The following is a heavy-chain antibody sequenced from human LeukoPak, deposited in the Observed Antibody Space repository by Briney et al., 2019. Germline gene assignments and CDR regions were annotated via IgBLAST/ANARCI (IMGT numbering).Heavy chain of an antibody. CDR2: INHSGST. J-gene: IGHJ5*02. CDR1: GGSFSGYY. V-gene: IGHV4-34*01. CDR3: ARLITIFGVVIIRDLNWFDP. D-gene: IGHD3-3*01. Sequence: KASETLSLTCAVYGGSFSGYYWSWIRQPPGKGLEWIGEINHSGSTNYNPSLKSRVTISVDTSKNQFSLKLSSVTAADTAVYYCARLITIFGVVIIRDLNWFDPWGQGTLVTVSS.